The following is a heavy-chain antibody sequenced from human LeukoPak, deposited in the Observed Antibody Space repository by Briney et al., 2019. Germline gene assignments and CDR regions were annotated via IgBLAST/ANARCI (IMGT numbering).Heavy chain of an antibody. Sequence: ASVKVSCKASGYTFTRYGISWVRQAPGQGLEWMGWISAYNDNTNYAQKLQGRVTMTTDTSTSTAYMELRSLRSDDTAVYYCARNLPETTGRSPLTPLYYYYMDVWGKGTTVTVSS. J-gene: IGHJ6*03. CDR3: ARNLPETTGRSPLTPLYYYYMDV. V-gene: IGHV1-18*01. CDR1: GYTFTRYG. D-gene: IGHD1-14*01. CDR2: ISAYNDNT.